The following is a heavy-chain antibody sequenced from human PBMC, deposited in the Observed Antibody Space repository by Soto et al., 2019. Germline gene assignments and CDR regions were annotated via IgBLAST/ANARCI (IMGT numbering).Heavy chain of an antibody. CDR1: GGTFSSYA. D-gene: IGHD6-19*01. CDR2: IIPIFGTA. J-gene: IGHJ5*02. Sequence: QVQLVQSGAEVKKPGSSAKVSCKASGGTFSSYAISWVRQAPGQGLEWMGGIIPIFGTANYAEQFQGRVTITADESTSTDYMELSSLRSEDTAVYYCARDNQVTVAGGWFDPWGQGTLGTVSS. V-gene: IGHV1-69*01. CDR3: ARDNQVTVAGGWFDP.